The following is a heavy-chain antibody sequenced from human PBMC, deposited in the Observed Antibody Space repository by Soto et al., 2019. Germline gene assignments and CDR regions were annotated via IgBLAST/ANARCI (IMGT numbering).Heavy chain of an antibody. Sequence: LRLSCAASGFTFSNAWMSWVRQAPGKGLEWVGRIKSKTDGGTTDYAASVKGRFTISRDDSKNTLYLQMNSLKTEDTAVYYCTTAVFPPNYDFWSGYYFYYGMDVWGQGTTVTSP. D-gene: IGHD3-3*01. CDR2: IKSKTDGGTT. V-gene: IGHV3-15*01. J-gene: IGHJ6*02. CDR3: TTAVFPPNYDFWSGYYFYYGMDV. CDR1: GFTFSNAW.